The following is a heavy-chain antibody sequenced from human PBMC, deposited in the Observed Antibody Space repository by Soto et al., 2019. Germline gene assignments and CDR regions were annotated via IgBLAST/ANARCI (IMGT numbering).Heavy chain of an antibody. CDR1: GGSVSSGIYY. J-gene: IGHJ4*02. V-gene: IGHV4-61*01. D-gene: IGHD6-19*01. Sequence: QVQLQESGPGQVKPSETLPLTCSVSGGSVSSGIYYWTWIRQPPGKGLEWIGYTIYSGNSNSNLSLKSRVTLSLDPSKSQFSLNLNAVTAADTAVYYCAAFGGGWNFWGQGTLVIVSS. CDR3: AAFGGGWNF. CDR2: TIYSGNS.